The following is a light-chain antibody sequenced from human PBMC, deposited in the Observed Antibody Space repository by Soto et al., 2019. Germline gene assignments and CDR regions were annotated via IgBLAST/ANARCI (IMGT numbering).Light chain of an antibody. CDR2: YSS. J-gene: IGKJ1*01. CDR3: QQYAYWPET. V-gene: IGKV3D-15*01. CDR1: QSVRTN. Sequence: ITPFPHTRSLTPGGTVPPSCGASQSVRTNLAWYQQRPGQAPRLLIHYSSTRATDIPARFSGSGSGTNFTLAISSLHSEDFAVYYCQQYAYWPETFGQGTKVDI.